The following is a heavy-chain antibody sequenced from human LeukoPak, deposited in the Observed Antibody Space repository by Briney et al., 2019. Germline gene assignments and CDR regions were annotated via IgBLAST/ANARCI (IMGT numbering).Heavy chain of an antibody. Sequence: GGALRLSCAASGFTFSSYAMSWVRQAPGKGLEWVSAISGSGGSTYYADSVKGRFTISRDNSKNTLYLQMNSLRAEDTAVYYCAKGAYSYVLNNWFDPWGQGTLVTVSS. CDR2: ISGSGGST. CDR3: AKGAYSYVLNNWFDP. J-gene: IGHJ5*02. D-gene: IGHD5-18*01. V-gene: IGHV3-23*01. CDR1: GFTFSSYA.